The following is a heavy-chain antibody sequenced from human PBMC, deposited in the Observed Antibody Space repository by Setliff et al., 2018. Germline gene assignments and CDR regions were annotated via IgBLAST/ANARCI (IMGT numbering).Heavy chain of an antibody. CDR3: ARGADTVVAPYDAFDI. CDR1: GFTFSSYW. V-gene: IGHV4-31*02. CDR2: IYYSGST. D-gene: IGHD2-15*01. J-gene: IGHJ3*02. Sequence: LRLSCAASGFTFSSYWMSWIRQHPGKGLEWIGYIYYSGSTYYNPSLKSRVTISVDTSKNQFSLKLSSVTAADTAVYYCARGADTVVAPYDAFDIWGQGTMVTVSS.